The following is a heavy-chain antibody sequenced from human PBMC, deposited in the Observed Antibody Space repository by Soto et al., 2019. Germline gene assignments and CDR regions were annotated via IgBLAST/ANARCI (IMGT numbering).Heavy chain of an antibody. CDR2: IKQDGSEK. CDR1: GFTFSSYW. CDR3: ARVHSQWLAGLNWFDP. D-gene: IGHD6-19*01. J-gene: IGHJ5*02. Sequence: GSLRRACAASGFTFSSYWMSWVRQAPGKGLEWVANIKQDGSEKYYVDSVKGRFTISRDNAKNSLYLQMNSLRAEDTAVYYCARVHSQWLAGLNWFDPWGQGTLVTVYS. V-gene: IGHV3-7*03.